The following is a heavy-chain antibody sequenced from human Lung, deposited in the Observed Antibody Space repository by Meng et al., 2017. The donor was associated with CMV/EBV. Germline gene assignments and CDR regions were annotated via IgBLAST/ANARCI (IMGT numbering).Heavy chain of an antibody. CDR3: ARDVVVPAALTVRIDY. Sequence: QVRLVLCSAEGTKPGASVKVCCNASGYTFTSCAIHWVRQAPGQRLEWMGWINGGNGKTKYSQKFQGRVTITRDTSASTAYMELSSLRSEDTAVYYCARDVVVPAALTVRIDYWGQGTLVTVSS. V-gene: IGHV1-3*01. CDR1: GYTFTSCA. CDR2: INGGNGKT. J-gene: IGHJ4*02. D-gene: IGHD2-2*01.